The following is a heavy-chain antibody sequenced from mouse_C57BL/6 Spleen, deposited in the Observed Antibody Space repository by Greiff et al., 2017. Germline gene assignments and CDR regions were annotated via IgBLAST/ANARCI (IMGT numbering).Heavy chain of an antibody. CDR1: GYTFTSYW. CDR2: IDPSDSYT. Sequence: QVQLQQPGAELVMPGASVKLSCKASGYTFTSYWMHWVKQRPGQGLEWIGEIDPSDSYTNYNQKFKGKSTLTVDKSSSTAYMQLSSLTSEDSAVYYCARRDGYYLYYAMDDWGQGTSVTVAS. V-gene: IGHV1-69*01. CDR3: ARRDGYYLYYAMDD. J-gene: IGHJ4*01. D-gene: IGHD2-3*01.